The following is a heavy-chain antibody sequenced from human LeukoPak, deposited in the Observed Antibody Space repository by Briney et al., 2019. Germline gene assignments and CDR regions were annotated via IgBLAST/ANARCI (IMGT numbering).Heavy chain of an antibody. V-gene: IGHV3-43D*04. CDR3: AKDTGGSRSLLSYYFDY. D-gene: IGHD3-10*01. Sequence: GGSLRLSCTASGFTFDDYAMHWVRQAPGKSLEWVSFISWDGGSTYYADSVKGRFTISRDNSKNSLYLQMNSLRAEDTALYYCAKDTGGSRSLLSYYFDYWGQGTLVTVSS. J-gene: IGHJ4*02. CDR1: GFTFDDYA. CDR2: ISWDGGST.